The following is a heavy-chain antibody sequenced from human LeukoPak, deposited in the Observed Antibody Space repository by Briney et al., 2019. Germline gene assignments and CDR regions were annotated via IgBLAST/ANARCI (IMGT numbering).Heavy chain of an antibody. D-gene: IGHD6-13*01. Sequence: ASVKVSCKASGYTCTGYYMHWVRQAPGQGLEWMGWINPNSGGTNYAQKFQGRVTMTRDTSISTAYMELSRLRSDDTAVYYCARDRDSSWPLPLNWFDPWGQGTLVTVSS. CDR2: INPNSGGT. CDR3: ARDRDSSWPLPLNWFDP. CDR1: GYTCTGYY. V-gene: IGHV1-2*02. J-gene: IGHJ5*02.